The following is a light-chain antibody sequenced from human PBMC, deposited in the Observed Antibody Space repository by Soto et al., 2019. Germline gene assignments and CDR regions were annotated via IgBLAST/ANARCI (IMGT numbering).Light chain of an antibody. CDR3: HQYGTSPQT. Sequence: EIVLTQSPGTLSLSPGERATLSCRASQSVTSDYLAWYQQKPGQAPGLLIYAASTRASGIPDRFTGSGSRTEFTLTISRLEPEDSAVYYCHQYGTSPQTFGQGTKVDIK. J-gene: IGKJ1*01. V-gene: IGKV3-20*01. CDR2: AAS. CDR1: QSVTSDY.